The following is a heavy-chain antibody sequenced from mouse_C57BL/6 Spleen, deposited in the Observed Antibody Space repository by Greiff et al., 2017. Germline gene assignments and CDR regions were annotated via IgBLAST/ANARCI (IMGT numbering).Heavy chain of an antibody. CDR2: IYPGDGDT. V-gene: IGHV1-82*01. Sequence: QVQLQQSGPELVKPGASVKISCKASGYAFSSSWMNWVKQRPGKGLEWIGRIYPGDGDTNYNGKFKGKATLTADKSSSTAYMQLSSLTSEDSAVYFCARYDYDVYYAMDDWGQGTSVTVSS. CDR3: ARYDYDVYYAMDD. J-gene: IGHJ4*01. CDR1: GYAFSSSW. D-gene: IGHD2-4*01.